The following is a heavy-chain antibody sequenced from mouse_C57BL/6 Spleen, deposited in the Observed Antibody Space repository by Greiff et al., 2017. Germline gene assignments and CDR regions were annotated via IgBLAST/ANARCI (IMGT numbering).Heavy chain of an antibody. CDR1: GFTFSDYY. J-gene: IGHJ2*01. D-gene: IGHD1-1*01. CDR2: INYDGSST. V-gene: IGHV5-16*01. CDR3: ARGLRSGFDY. Sequence: EVKVVESEGGLVQPGSSMKLSCTASGFTFSDYYMAWVRQVPEKGLEWVANINYDGSSTYYLDSLKSRFIISRDNAKNILYLQMSSLKSEDTATYYCARGLRSGFDYWGQGTTLTVSS.